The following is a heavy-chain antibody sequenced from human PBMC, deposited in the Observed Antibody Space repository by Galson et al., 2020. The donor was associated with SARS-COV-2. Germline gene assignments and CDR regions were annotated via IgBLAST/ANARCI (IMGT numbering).Heavy chain of an antibody. CDR2: ISPNGGNT. D-gene: IGHD3-22*01. Sequence: GESLKISCAASGFTFSNYAMSWVRQAPGKGLEWVAGISPNGGNTYYADSVKGRLTISRDNSKSTLYLQVNSLRAEDTAVYYCAKDYSSGHHLDYWGQGTLVTVSS. V-gene: IGHV3-23*01. J-gene: IGHJ4*02. CDR3: AKDYSSGHHLDY. CDR1: GFTFSNYA.